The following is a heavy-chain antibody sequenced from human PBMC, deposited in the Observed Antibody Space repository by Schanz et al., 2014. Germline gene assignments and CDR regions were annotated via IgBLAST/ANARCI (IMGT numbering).Heavy chain of an antibody. Sequence: EVQLLESGGGLVQPGGSLRLSCAASGFTFRSYAMSWVRQAPGKGLEWVSVIGVDGTTTYYADSVKGRFTISRDNSKNTLYLQMNSLRPEDTAVYYCAKYRGYYRVSGSYRELEYWGQGTLVTVSS. CDR2: IGVDGTTT. D-gene: IGHD3-10*01. J-gene: IGHJ4*02. CDR3: AKYRGYYRVSGSYRELEY. CDR1: GFTFRSYA. V-gene: IGHV3-23*01.